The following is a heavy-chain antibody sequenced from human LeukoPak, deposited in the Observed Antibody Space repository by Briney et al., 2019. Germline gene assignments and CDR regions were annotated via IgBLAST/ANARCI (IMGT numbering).Heavy chain of an antibody. CDR1: GGSISSSSYY. D-gene: IGHD3-22*01. J-gene: IGHJ4*02. V-gene: IGHV4-39*01. CDR2: IYYSGST. CDR3: ARHPTYYYDSSGYYIDY. Sequence: SETLSLTCTVSGGSISSSSYYWGWIRQPPGKGLEWIGSIYYSGSTYYNPSLKSRVTISVDTSKNQFSLKLGSVTAADTAVYYCARHPTYYYDSSGYYIDYWGQGTLVTVSS.